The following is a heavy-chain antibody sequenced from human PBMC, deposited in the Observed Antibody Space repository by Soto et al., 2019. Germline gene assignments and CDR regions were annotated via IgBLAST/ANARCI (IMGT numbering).Heavy chain of an antibody. CDR3: ARQNWIDTTGYVVGHDYHGLDV. J-gene: IGHJ6*02. CDR1: GGSISSYY. Sequence: SETLSLTXTVSGGSISSYYWSWIRQPPSKGLEWLGNVYYSGNTNYNPSFQSRVTISVDTSNKWFALKLSSVTAADTAVYYCARQNWIDTTGYVVGHDYHGLDVWGQGTTVTVSS. CDR2: VYYSGNT. V-gene: IGHV4-59*01. D-gene: IGHD3-22*01.